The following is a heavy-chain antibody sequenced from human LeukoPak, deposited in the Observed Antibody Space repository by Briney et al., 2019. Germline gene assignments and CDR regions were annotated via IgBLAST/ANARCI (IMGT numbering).Heavy chain of an antibody. Sequence: GGSLRLSCAASGFTFSSYAMHWVRQAPGKGLEWVAVISYDGSNKYYADSVKGRFTISRDNSKNTLYLQMNSLRAEDTAVYYCCVLWFGESTINWFDPWGQGTLVTVSS. J-gene: IGHJ5*02. CDR2: ISYDGSNK. D-gene: IGHD3-10*01. CDR3: CVLWFGESTINWFDP. V-gene: IGHV3-30*04. CDR1: GFTFSSYA.